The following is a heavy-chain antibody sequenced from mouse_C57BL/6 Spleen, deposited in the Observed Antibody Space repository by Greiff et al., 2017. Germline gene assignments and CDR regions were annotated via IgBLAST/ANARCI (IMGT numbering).Heavy chain of an antibody. CDR1: GYAFTNYL. V-gene: IGHV1-54*01. Sequence: VQLQQSGAELVRPGTSVKVSCKASGYAFTNYLIEWVKQRPGQGLEWIGEINPGSGGTNYNEKFKGKATLTADKSSSTAYMQLSSLTSEDSAVYFCARGGTTVVAKYFDVWGTGTTVTVSS. D-gene: IGHD1-1*01. CDR3: ARGGTTVVAKYFDV. CDR2: INPGSGGT. J-gene: IGHJ1*03.